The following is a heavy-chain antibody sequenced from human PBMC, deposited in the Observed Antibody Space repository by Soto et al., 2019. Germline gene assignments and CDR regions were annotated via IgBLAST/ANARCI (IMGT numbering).Heavy chain of an antibody. CDR1: GGSVSINYYY. CDR3: AGMKSIAGLPFDP. D-gene: IGHD6-6*01. CDR2: IYYIGSA. V-gene: IGHV4-39*01. J-gene: IGHJ5*02. Sequence: NPSETLSLTCTVSGGSVSINYYYWGWVRQPPGKGLEWIGCIYYIGSAYYNPSLKSRVTISVDTSKNHFSLKLSSVTAADTAVYYCAGMKSIAGLPFDPWGEATLVTVSS.